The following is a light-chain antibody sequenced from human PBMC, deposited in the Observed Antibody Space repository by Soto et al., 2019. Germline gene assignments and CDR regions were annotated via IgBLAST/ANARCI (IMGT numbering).Light chain of an antibody. CDR1: QAISNY. CDR3: QQTYTYPNS. J-gene: IGKJ1*01. CDR2: AAS. Sequence: DIQMTQSPSTLSPSVGDRVIITCRASQAISNYVSWYQQEPRKAPRLLIYAASSLQSGVPSRFSASGSGTDFTLTISGLQPEDFGTYFCQQTYTYPNSFGQGTKVDIK. V-gene: IGKV1-39*01.